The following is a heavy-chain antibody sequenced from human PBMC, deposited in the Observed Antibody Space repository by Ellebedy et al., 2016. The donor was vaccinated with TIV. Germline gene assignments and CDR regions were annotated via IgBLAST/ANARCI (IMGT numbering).Heavy chain of an antibody. D-gene: IGHD2-15*01. V-gene: IGHV3-23*01. CDR2: ISGSGGST. CDR3: AKSVTPFYCSGGSCYFNY. Sequence: GGSLRLSXAASGFTFSSYAMSWVRQAPGKGLEWVSAISGSGGSTYYADSVKGRFTISRDNSKNTLYLQMNSLRAEDTAVYYCAKSVTPFYCSGGSCYFNYWGQGTLVTVSS. CDR1: GFTFSSYA. J-gene: IGHJ4*02.